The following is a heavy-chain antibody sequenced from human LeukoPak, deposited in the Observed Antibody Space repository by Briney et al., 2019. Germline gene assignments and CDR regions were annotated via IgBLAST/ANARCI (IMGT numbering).Heavy chain of an antibody. J-gene: IGHJ5*02. CDR3: ARGGLVVPAAIRYNWFDP. V-gene: IGHV4-34*01. CDR1: GGSFSGYY. D-gene: IGHD2-2*01. Sequence: SETLSLTCAVYGGSFSGYYWSWIRQPPGKGPEWIGEINHSGSTNYNPSLKSRVTISVDTSKNQFSLKLSSVTAADTAVYYCARGGLVVPAAIRYNWFDPWGQGTLVTVSS. CDR2: INHSGST.